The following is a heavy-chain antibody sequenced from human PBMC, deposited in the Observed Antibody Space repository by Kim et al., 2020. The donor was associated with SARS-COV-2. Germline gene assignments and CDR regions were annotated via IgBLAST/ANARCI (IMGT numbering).Heavy chain of an antibody. V-gene: IGHV3-23*01. CDR1: GFTFSNYA. J-gene: IGHJ3*02. Sequence: GGSLRLSCAASGFTFSNYAMTWVRQSPGKGLEWVSVIPASGNTYYADSVKGRFTISRDNSKNTVSLQMSSLRAEDTAIYYCAKDMGRGYSYDAFDIWGQWTMVTVSS. CDR2: IPASGNT. D-gene: IGHD5-18*01. CDR3: AKDMGRGYSYDAFDI.